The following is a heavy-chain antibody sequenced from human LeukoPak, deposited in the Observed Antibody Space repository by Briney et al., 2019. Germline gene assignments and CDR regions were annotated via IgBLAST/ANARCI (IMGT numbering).Heavy chain of an antibody. CDR2: TYYRSRWGN. CDR1: GDSVSNNIAT. J-gene: IGHJ4*02. V-gene: IGHV6-1*01. Sequence: SQTLSLTCAISGDSVSNNIATWNWVRQSPSRGLEWLGRTYYRSRWGNDYAISVKGRITINPDTSRNQFSLQLSSVTPEDTAVYYCVRDSDDYYWALDFWGQGTPVTVSS. D-gene: IGHD3-10*01. CDR3: VRDSDDYYWALDF.